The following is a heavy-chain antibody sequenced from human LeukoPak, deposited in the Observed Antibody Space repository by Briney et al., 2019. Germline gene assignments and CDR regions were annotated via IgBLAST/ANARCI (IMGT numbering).Heavy chain of an antibody. CDR3: ARDRGYSGYDSDGYFDY. CDR1: GFTFSDYY. D-gene: IGHD5-12*01. Sequence: GGSLRLSCAASGFTFSDYYMSWIRQAPGKGLEWVSYISNSGSTMYYADAVKGRFTISRDNAKNSLYLQMNSLGAEDTAVYYCARDRGYSGYDSDGYFDYWGQGSLVTVSS. CDR2: ISNSGSTM. J-gene: IGHJ4*02. V-gene: IGHV3-11*01.